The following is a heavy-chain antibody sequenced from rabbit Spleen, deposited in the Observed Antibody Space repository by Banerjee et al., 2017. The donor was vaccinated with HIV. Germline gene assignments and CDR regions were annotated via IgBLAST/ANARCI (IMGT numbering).Heavy chain of an antibody. CDR2: IEAGSSGFT. V-gene: IGHV1S40*01. J-gene: IGHJ6*01. CDR3: ARDSGSSFSSYGMDL. Sequence: QSLEESGGDLVKPGASLTLTCIASGVSFSGSSYMCWVRQAPGKGLEWIACIEAGSSGFTYFASWAKGRFTISKTSSTTVTLQMTSLTAADTATYFCARDSGSSFSSYGMDLWGPGPWSPS. D-gene: IGHD8-1*01. CDR1: GVSFSGSSY.